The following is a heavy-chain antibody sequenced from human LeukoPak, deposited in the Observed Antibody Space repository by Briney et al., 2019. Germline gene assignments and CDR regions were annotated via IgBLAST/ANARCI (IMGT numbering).Heavy chain of an antibody. CDR2: IYSSGRT. D-gene: IGHD3-10*01. CDR3: AVGGYYYGSGSYYNNPFDY. Sequence: PSETLSLTCTVSGDSISSGSYYWSWIRQPPGEGLEWIGRIYSSGRTHYSPSLKSRVTISVDTSKNQFSLKLSSVTAAGTAVYYCAVGGYYYGSGSYYNNPFDYWGQGTLVTVSS. J-gene: IGHJ4*02. V-gene: IGHV4-61*01. CDR1: GDSISSGSYY.